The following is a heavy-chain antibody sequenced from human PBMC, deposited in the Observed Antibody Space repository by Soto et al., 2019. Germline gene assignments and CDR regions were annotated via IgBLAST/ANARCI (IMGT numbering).Heavy chain of an antibody. CDR2: IIPIFGTA. CDR3: ARGRCSGGSCYYYGMDV. V-gene: IGHV1-69*13. Sequence: SVKVSCKASGGTFSSYAISWVRQAPGQGLEWMGGIIPIFGTANYAQKFQGRVTITADESTSTAYMELSSLRSEDTAVYYCARGRCSGGSCYYYGMDVWGQGTTVTVSS. D-gene: IGHD2-15*01. CDR1: GGTFSSYA. J-gene: IGHJ6*02.